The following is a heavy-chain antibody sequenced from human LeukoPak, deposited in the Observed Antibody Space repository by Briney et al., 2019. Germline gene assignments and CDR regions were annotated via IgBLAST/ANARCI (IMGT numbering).Heavy chain of an antibody. V-gene: IGHV3-74*01. J-gene: IGHJ6*03. CDR3: ARDSRRGSDYYYYYMDV. D-gene: IGHD2-2*01. CDR1: GFTFSSYW. CDR2: ISSDGSST. Sequence: GGSLRLSCAASGFTFSSYWMHWVRHAPGKGLVWVSRISSDGSSTIYADSVKGRFTISRDNAKNTLYLQMNSLRAEDTAVYYCARDSRRGSDYYYYYMDVWGKGTTVTVSS.